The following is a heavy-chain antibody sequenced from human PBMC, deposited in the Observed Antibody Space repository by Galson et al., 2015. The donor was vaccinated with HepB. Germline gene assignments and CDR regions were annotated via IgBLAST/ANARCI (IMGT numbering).Heavy chain of an antibody. CDR1: GGSISSGGYY. CDR2: IYYSGST. J-gene: IGHJ6*02. V-gene: IGHV4-31*03. Sequence: LSLTCTVSGGSISSGGYYWSWIRQHPGKGLEWIGYIYYSGSTYYNPSLKSRVTISVDTSKNQFSLKLSSVTAADTAVYYCARDKYYGSGSYYNYYYYGMDVWGQGTTVTVSS. CDR3: ARDKYYGSGSYYNYYYYGMDV. D-gene: IGHD3-10*01.